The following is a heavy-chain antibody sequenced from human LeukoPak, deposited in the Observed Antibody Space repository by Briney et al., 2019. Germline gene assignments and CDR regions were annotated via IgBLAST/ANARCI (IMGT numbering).Heavy chain of an antibody. CDR1: GFTLNMYS. J-gene: IGHJ6*03. V-gene: IGHV3-48*01. CDR3: AREDGYCSGGSCYTWYYMDV. Sequence: GGSLRLSCAASGFTLNMYSMNWVRQAPGKGLEWVSYVSSSSSLIYYSDSVRGRFTISRDSAKNSLSLQMNSLRVEDTAVYYCAREDGYCSGGSCYTWYYMDVWGKGTTVTVSS. CDR2: VSSSSSLI. D-gene: IGHD2-15*01.